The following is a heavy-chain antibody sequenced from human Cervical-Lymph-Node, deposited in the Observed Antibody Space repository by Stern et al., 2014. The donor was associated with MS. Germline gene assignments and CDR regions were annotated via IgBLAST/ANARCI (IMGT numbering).Heavy chain of an antibody. Sequence: VQLVESGAEVKQPGASVKVSCKASGYTFSNYDINWVRQAPGQGLEWMGWMNPDGGTTGYGQRFQGRVTRTRELSTDTAYMELSRLTSEDTAIYYCARGGLYERGGYYDSLDFWGHGTMVTVSS. D-gene: IGHD3-22*01. V-gene: IGHV1-8*02. CDR2: MNPDGGTT. CDR1: GYTFSNYD. CDR3: ARGGLYERGGYYDSLDF. J-gene: IGHJ3*01.